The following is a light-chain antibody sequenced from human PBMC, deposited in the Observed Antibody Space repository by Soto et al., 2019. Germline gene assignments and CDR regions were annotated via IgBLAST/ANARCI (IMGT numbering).Light chain of an antibody. CDR3: HQRRNWPLT. CDR2: DAS. CDR1: QSINNY. Sequence: EIVLTQSPATLSLSPGEGATLSCRASQSINNYLAWYQQKPGQAPRLLIYDASNRATGIPARFTGSGSGTDFTLTISSLAPEDFAVYYCHQRRNWPLTFGQGTKV. J-gene: IGKJ1*01. V-gene: IGKV3-11*01.